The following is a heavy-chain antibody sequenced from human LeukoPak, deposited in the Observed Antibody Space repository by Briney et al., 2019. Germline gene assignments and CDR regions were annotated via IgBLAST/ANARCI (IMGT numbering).Heavy chain of an antibody. Sequence: GRSLSPSCAASGFTFSTYAMHWVRQAPGKGLEWVAVIWYDRTNKYYADSVKGRFTISRDNSKNTLYLQMSSLRAEDTAVYYCARDRLTTVTTFHFDYWGQGTLVTVSS. J-gene: IGHJ4*02. CDR2: IWYDRTNK. CDR1: GFTFSTYA. D-gene: IGHD4-17*01. CDR3: ARDRLTTVTTFHFDY. V-gene: IGHV3-33*01.